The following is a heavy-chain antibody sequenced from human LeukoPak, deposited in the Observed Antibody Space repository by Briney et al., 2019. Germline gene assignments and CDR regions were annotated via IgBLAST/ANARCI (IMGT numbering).Heavy chain of an antibody. Sequence: SGPTLVNPTQTLTLTCTFSGFSLSTSGVGVGWIRQPPGKALEWLALIYWDDDKRYSPSLKSRLTITKDTSKNQVVLTMTNMDPVDTATYYCAHSLYCGGDCLHHNWFDPWGQGTLVTVSS. V-gene: IGHV2-5*02. CDR2: IYWDDDK. CDR1: GFSLSTSGVG. J-gene: IGHJ5*02. CDR3: AHSLYCGGDCLHHNWFDP. D-gene: IGHD2-21*02.